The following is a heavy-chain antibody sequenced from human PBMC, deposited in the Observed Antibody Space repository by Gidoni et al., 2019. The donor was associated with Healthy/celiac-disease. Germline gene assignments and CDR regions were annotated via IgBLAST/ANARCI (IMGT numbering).Heavy chain of an antibody. Sequence: EVQLVESGGGLVQPGGALRLSCAASGFTFSDHYMDWVRQGPGKGLEWVARSRNKAKSYTTEYAASVKGRFTISRDESQKLLYLQMNSLKTEDTAVYYCVRGYRGFDQWGQGTLVTVSS. V-gene: IGHV3-72*01. D-gene: IGHD1-26*01. J-gene: IGHJ5*02. CDR1: GFTFSDHY. CDR3: VRGYRGFDQ. CDR2: SRNKAKSYTT.